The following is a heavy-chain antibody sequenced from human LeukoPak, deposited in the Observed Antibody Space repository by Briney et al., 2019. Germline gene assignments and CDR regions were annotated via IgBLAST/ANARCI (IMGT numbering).Heavy chain of an antibody. CDR3: ARGGIQLWPQPFDY. D-gene: IGHD5-18*01. V-gene: IGHV4-34*01. J-gene: IGHJ4*02. CDR1: GGSFSGYY. CDR2: INHSGST. Sequence: SETLSLTCAVYGGSFSGYYWSWIRQPPGKGLEWIGEINHSGSTNYNPSLKSRVTISVDTSKNQFSLKLSSVTAADTAVYYCARGGIQLWPQPFDYWGQGTLVTVSS.